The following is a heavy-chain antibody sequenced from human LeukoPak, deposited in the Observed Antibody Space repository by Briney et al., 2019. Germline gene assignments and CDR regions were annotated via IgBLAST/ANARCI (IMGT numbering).Heavy chain of an antibody. CDR1: GFTFGGYA. D-gene: IGHD4-23*01. CDR3: TRPLGTTVVTPLFDY. Sequence: GSLRLSCTASGFTFGGYAMSWVRQAPGKGLEWVAFIKSKAYGGAAEYAASVKGRFTISRDDSKSIAYLQMNSLKTEDTAVYYCTRPLGTTVVTPLFDYWGQGTLVTVSS. J-gene: IGHJ4*02. CDR2: IKSKAYGGAA. V-gene: IGHV3-49*04.